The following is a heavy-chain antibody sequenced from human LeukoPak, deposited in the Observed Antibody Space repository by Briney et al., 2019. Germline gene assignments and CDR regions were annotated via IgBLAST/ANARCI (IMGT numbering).Heavy chain of an antibody. CDR2: IKQDGSEK. Sequence: GGSLRLSCAASGFTFSSYWMSWVRQAPGKGLEWVANIKQDGSEKYYVDSVKGRFTISRDNAKNSLYLQMNSLRAEDTAVYYCARERTPVEMATPVGFDYWGQGTLVTVSS. V-gene: IGHV3-7*01. CDR1: GFTFSSYW. CDR3: ARERTPVEMATPVGFDY. J-gene: IGHJ4*02. D-gene: IGHD5-24*01.